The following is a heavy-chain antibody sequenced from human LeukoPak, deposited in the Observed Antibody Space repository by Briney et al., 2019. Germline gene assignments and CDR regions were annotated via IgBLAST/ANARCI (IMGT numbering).Heavy chain of an antibody. V-gene: IGHV3-53*01. CDR1: GLTFSSTY. CDR2: IYGDGST. Sequence: PGGSLRLSCVVSGLTFSSTYMSWVRQAPGKGLEWVSVIYGDGSTYYADSVRGRFTISRDYSKNTVFLQMNSLRAEDTAVYYCARGGSTSWSVDYWGQGTLVTVSS. D-gene: IGHD6-13*01. J-gene: IGHJ4*02. CDR3: ARGGSTSWSVDY.